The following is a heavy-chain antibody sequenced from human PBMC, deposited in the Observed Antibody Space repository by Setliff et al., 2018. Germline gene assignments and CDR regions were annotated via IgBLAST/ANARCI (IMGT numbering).Heavy chain of an antibody. CDR2: ISTRNDDT. J-gene: IGHJ4*01. D-gene: IGHD4-17*01. CDR3: ARRSGDRGMTTGWPDDFDY. CDR1: GYIFTRYR. V-gene: IGHV1-18*01. Sequence: SVKVSCKASGYIFTRYRITWVRQSPGQGLEWMGWISTRNDDTGYAQKFKGRVTLTTDTSTNTAYMELRSLRSDDTAVYYCARRSGDRGMTTGWPDDFDYWGRGTLVTVSS.